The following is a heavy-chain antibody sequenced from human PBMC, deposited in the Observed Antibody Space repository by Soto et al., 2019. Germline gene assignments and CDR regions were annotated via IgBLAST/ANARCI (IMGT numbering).Heavy chain of an antibody. CDR3: AKDGKWELLRYYFDY. Sequence: QVQLVESGGGVVQPGRSLRLSCAASGFTFSSYGMHWVRQAPGKGLEWVAVISYDGSNKYYADSVKGRFTISRDNSKNTLYLQMNSLRAEDTAVYYCAKDGKWELLRYYFDYWGQGTLVTVSS. CDR2: ISYDGSNK. V-gene: IGHV3-30*18. CDR1: GFTFSSYG. J-gene: IGHJ4*02. D-gene: IGHD1-26*01.